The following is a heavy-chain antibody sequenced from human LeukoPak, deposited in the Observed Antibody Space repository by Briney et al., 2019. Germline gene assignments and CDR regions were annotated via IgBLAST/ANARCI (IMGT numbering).Heavy chain of an antibody. Sequence: PAETLNLTCTVSGGSIINYYWSWIRQPAGTGLEWVGRIYVTGSTIYNPSLQRRLSISVDTSKNQFSLRLTSVTAADTAVYYCARLKYYDSTGYSPGYYKYVWGKGITVTVSS. J-gene: IGHJ6*03. D-gene: IGHD3-22*01. V-gene: IGHV4-4*07. CDR3: ARLKYYDSTGYSPGYYKYV. CDR2: IYVTGST. CDR1: GGSIINYY.